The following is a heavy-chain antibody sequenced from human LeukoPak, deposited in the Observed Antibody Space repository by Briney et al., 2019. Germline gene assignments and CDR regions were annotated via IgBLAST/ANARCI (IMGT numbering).Heavy chain of an antibody. CDR1: GFTFSSYA. CDR3: AKGLVPTALATGFDP. D-gene: IGHD2-8*02. Sequence: GGSLRLSCAASGFTFSSYAMSWVRPAPGKGLEWVSAISGSGGSTSYADSVKGRFTISRDNSKNTLYLQMNSLRAEDTAVYYCAKGLVPTALATGFDPWGQGTLVTVSS. V-gene: IGHV3-23*01. CDR2: ISGSGGST. J-gene: IGHJ5*02.